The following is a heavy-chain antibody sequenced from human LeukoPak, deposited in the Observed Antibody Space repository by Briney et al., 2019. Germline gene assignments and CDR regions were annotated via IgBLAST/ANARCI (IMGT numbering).Heavy chain of an antibody. CDR2: ISSSSSYI. Sequence: GGSLRLSCAASGFTFSSYSMNWVRQAPGKGLEWVSSISSSSSYIYYADSVKGRFTISRDNAKNSLYLQMNSLRAEDTAAYYCAKIPITVVTLGHDYWGQGTLVTVSS. J-gene: IGHJ4*02. D-gene: IGHD4-23*01. V-gene: IGHV3-21*04. CDR1: GFTFSSYS. CDR3: AKIPITVVTLGHDY.